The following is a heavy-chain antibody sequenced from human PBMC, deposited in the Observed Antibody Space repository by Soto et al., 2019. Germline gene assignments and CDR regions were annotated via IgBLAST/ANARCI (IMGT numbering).Heavy chain of an antibody. Sequence: QVQLVQSGAEVRKPGASVKVSCKASGYTFTTYGISWVRQAPGQGIEWMGWISPYNGNTNYAQKVQGRVTMTTYSSTSTAYMEMRSLISDDTAVYYCARVGSYYEEVIHGAFDIWGQGTMVTVSS. V-gene: IGHV1-18*01. CDR3: ARVGSYYEEVIHGAFDI. D-gene: IGHD1-26*01. J-gene: IGHJ3*02. CDR1: GYTFTTYG. CDR2: ISPYNGNT.